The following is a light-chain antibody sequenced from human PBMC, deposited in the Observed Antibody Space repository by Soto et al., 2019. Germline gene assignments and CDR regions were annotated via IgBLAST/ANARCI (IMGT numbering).Light chain of an antibody. CDR2: ATS. V-gene: IGKV3-20*01. J-gene: IGKJ2*01. Sequence: EIVLTQSPGTLSLSPGERATLSCRASQSVSSRDLAWYQQKPGQAPRLLIYATSSRAAGIPDRFSGSGSGTDFTLTISRLEPEDFAVYYCQQYDNSPGYTFGQGTKVDLK. CDR3: QQYDNSPGYT. CDR1: QSVSSRD.